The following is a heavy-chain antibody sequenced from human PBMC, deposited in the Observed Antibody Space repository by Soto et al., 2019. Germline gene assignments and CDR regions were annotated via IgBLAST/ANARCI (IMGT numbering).Heavy chain of an antibody. CDR3: ARGTMVRGVIITPHFDY. CDR1: GGSISSGGYY. V-gene: IGHV4-31*03. Sequence: SETLSLTCTVSGGSISSGGYYWSWIRQHPGKGLEWIGYIYYSGSTYYNPSLKSRVTISVDTSKNQFSLKLSSVTAADTAVYYCARGTMVRGVIITPHFDYWGQGTLVTVSS. D-gene: IGHD3-10*01. CDR2: IYYSGST. J-gene: IGHJ4*02.